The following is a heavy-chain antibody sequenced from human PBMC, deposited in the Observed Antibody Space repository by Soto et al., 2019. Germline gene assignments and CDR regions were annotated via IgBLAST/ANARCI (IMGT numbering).Heavy chain of an antibody. J-gene: IGHJ6*02. D-gene: IGHD3-3*01. CDR1: GGSISSGDYY. Sequence: SETLSLTCTGSGGSISSGDYYWSWIRQPPGKGLEWIGYIYYSGSTYYNPSLKSRVTISVDTSKNQFSLKLSSVTAADTAVYYCAREVFFWSGYSLGGAVVWRDGPPVTVS. CDR3: AREVFFWSGYSLGGAVV. V-gene: IGHV4-30-4*01. CDR2: IYYSGST.